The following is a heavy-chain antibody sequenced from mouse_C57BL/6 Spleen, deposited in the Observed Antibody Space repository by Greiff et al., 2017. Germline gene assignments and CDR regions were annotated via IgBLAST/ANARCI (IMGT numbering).Heavy chain of an antibody. CDR2: ISSGGSYT. V-gene: IGHV5-6*01. Sequence: EVQRVESGGDLVKPGGSLKLSCAASGFTFSSYGMSWVRQTPDKRLEWVATISSGGSYTYYPDSVKGRFTISRDNAKNTLYLQMSSLKSEDTAMYYCARPPSGSSYYWFAYWGQGTLVTVSA. J-gene: IGHJ3*01. CDR1: GFTFSSYG. CDR3: ARPPSGSSYYWFAY. D-gene: IGHD1-1*01.